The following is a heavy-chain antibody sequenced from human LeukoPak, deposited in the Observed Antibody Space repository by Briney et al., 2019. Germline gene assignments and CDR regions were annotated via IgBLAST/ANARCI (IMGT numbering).Heavy chain of an antibody. CDR2: IKQDGSKK. CDR3: ARGSRDDYSNPPFDH. J-gene: IGHJ4*02. D-gene: IGHD4-11*01. Sequence: PGGSLRLSCVASGFPFSSYWMTWVRQAPGKGLEWVANIKQDGSKKSYVDSVKGRFTISRDNAKNSLYLQMNSLRAEDTAVYYCARGSRDDYSNPPFDHWGQGTLVTVSS. V-gene: IGHV3-7*01. CDR1: GFPFSSYW.